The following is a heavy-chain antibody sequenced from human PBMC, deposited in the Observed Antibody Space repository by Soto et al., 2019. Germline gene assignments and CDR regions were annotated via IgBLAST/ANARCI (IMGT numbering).Heavy chain of an antibody. CDR3: VRPWRY. Sequence: QVRLVQSGTEVKKPGASVKVSCMVSGYSFSNFDINWVRQATGQGLEWMGWMSPKNGDVGYAQKFQGRVTMTSNNYINTAYMELSNLRPEDTAVYYCVRPWRYWGQGSPVTV. D-gene: IGHD3-3*01. CDR2: MSPKNGDV. V-gene: IGHV1-8*02. CDR1: GYSFSNFD. J-gene: IGHJ4*02.